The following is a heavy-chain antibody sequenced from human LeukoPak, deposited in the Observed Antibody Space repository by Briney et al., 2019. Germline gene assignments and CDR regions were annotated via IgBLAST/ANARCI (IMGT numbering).Heavy chain of an antibody. J-gene: IGHJ4*02. CDR3: ARQEVDTAMVTGFVY. D-gene: IGHD5-18*01. CDR2: IYPGDSDT. Sequence: GESLQISCKGSGYSFTSYWIDWVRQLPGKGLEWMGIIYPGDSDTRYSPSFQGQVTISADKSISTAYLQWSSLKASDTAMYYCARQEVDTAMVTGFVYWGQGTLVTVSS. CDR1: GYSFTSYW. V-gene: IGHV5-51*01.